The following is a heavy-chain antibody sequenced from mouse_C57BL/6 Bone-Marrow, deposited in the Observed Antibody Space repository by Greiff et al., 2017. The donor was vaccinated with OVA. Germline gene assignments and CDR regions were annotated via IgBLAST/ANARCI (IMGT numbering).Heavy chain of an antibody. CDR3: ARFRSSGYVAWFAY. J-gene: IGHJ3*01. Sequence: QVQLQQSGAELVRPGTSVKVSCKASGYAFTNYLIEWVKQRPGQGLEWIGVINPGSGGTTYNEKFKGKATLTADKSSSTAYMQLSSLTSEDSAVYFCARFRSSGYVAWFAYWGQGTLVTVSA. V-gene: IGHV1-54*01. CDR2: INPGSGGT. CDR1: GYAFTNYL. D-gene: IGHD3-2*02.